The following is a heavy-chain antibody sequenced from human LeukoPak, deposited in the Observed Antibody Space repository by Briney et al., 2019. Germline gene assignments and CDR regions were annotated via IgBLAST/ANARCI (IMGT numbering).Heavy chain of an antibody. D-gene: IGHD2-15*01. CDR1: GFSFSSYG. CDR2: ISSDGNTK. CDR3: ARDALGDTFGPDSIGYYMDV. J-gene: IGHJ6*03. V-gene: IGHV3-30*03. Sequence: QPGGSLRLSCAGSGFSFSSYGMHWVRQAPGKGLEWVAVISSDGNTKDYADSLQGRFTIFRDNSKNTVFLQMNSLRPEDTAVYFCARDALGDTFGPDSIGYYMDVWGTGARVTVSS.